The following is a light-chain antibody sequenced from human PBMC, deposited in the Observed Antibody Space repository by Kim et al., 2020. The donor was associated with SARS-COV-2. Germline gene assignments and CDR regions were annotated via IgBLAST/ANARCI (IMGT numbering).Light chain of an antibody. CDR2: GAS. J-gene: IGKJ2*01. V-gene: IGKV3D-7*01. CDR1: QSVSSSY. CDR3: QQDYNFT. Sequence: PGERVPLSCRASQSVSSSYLTWYQQNPGQAPRLLIYGASTRATSIPARFSGSGSGTDFTLTISSLQPEDFAVYYCQQDYNFTFGQGTKLEI.